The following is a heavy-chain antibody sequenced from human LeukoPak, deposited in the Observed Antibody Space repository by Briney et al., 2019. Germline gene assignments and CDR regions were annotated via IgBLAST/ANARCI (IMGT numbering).Heavy chain of an antibody. CDR2: VFYSGST. D-gene: IGHD1-26*01. Sequence: SETLSLTCTVSDDSIKSYFWTWIRQSPGKGLEWTGYVFYSGSTSYNSSLRSRLTMSVDTSKNQFSLKLSSVTAADTAVYYCAREGSYPPYYFDYWGQGTLVTVSS. V-gene: IGHV4-59*01. CDR1: DDSIKSYF. CDR3: AREGSYPPYYFDY. J-gene: IGHJ4*02.